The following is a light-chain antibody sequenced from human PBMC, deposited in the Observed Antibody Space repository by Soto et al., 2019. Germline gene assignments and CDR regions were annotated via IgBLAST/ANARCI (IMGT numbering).Light chain of an antibody. Sequence: DIVMNQSPDSLAVSLGERATINCKSSQSLLFSSNNKNYLAWYQQKPGKPPKLLIYWASTRESGVPDRFSGSGSVTDFILPIRSRQAEEVAVYSCLQYSSSPPALTFGGGTNVEIK. CDR1: QSLLFSSNNKNY. J-gene: IGKJ4*01. CDR2: WAS. V-gene: IGKV4-1*01. CDR3: LQYSSSPPALT.